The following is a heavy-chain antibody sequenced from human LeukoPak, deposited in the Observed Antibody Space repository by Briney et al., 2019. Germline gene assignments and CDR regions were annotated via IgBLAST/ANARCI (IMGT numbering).Heavy chain of an antibody. D-gene: IGHD3-16*01. CDR1: GFTFSDHW. Sequence: PGGSLRLSCVVSGFTFSDHWMHWVRQAPGKGLVWVSRINSDGSTTTYADSVKGRFTISRDNSKNTLYLQMNSLRAEDTAVYYCAKMMGAFDIWGQGTMVTVSS. CDR3: AKMMGAFDI. CDR2: INSDGSTT. V-gene: IGHV3-74*01. J-gene: IGHJ3*02.